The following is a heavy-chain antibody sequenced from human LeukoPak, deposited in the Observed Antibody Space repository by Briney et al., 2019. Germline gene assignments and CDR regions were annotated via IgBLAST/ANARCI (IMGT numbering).Heavy chain of an antibody. CDR2: ISAYNGNT. J-gene: IGHJ5*02. Sequence: ASVKVSCKASGYTFTSYGISWVRQAPGQGLEWMGWISAYNGNTNYAQKLQGRVTMTTGTSTSTAYMELRSLRSDDTAVYYCARRGSGSLQPDWFDPRGQGTLVTVSS. D-gene: IGHD3-10*01. CDR3: ARRGSGSLQPDWFDP. V-gene: IGHV1-18*01. CDR1: GYTFTSYG.